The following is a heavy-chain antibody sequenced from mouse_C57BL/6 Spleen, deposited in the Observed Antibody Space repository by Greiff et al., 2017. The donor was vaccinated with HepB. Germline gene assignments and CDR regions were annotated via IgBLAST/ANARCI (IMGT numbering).Heavy chain of an antibody. CDR2: ISDGGSYT. D-gene: IGHD1-1*01. CDR3: ARGGYGSSYGGYFDY. Sequence: EVKLVESGGGLVKPGGSLKLSCAASGFTFSSYAMSWVRQTPEKRLEWVATISDGGSYTYYPDNVKGRFTISRDNAKNNLYLQMSHLKSEDTAMYYCARGGYGSSYGGYFDYWGQGTTLTVSS. V-gene: IGHV5-4*03. CDR1: GFTFSSYA. J-gene: IGHJ2*01.